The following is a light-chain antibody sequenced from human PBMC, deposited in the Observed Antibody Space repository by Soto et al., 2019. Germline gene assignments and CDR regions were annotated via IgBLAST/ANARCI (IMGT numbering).Light chain of an antibody. CDR3: QQYNNWPPGT. Sequence: DTVMTQSPATLSLFPGERATLSCRASQSVSSNFLDWYQQKPGQAPRLLIYGASTRATGIPVRFSGSGSGTEFTLTISSLQSEDFAVYYCQQYNNWPPGTFGQGTRWIS. CDR1: QSVSSN. J-gene: IGKJ1*01. CDR2: GAS. V-gene: IGKV3-15*01.